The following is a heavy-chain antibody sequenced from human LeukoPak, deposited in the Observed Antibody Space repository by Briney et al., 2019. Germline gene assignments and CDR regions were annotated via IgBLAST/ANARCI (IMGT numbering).Heavy chain of an antibody. Sequence: GESLKISCKGSGYSFNSNWIAWVRRTPGKGLDWMGIIYPGDSETRYSPSFQGQVTISADKSISTAYLQWSSLKASDTAMYYCARHVSGSLSQWYFDLWGRGTLVTVSS. V-gene: IGHV5-51*01. CDR2: IYPGDSET. CDR3: ARHVSGSLSQWYFDL. D-gene: IGHD3-16*01. CDR1: GYSFNSNW. J-gene: IGHJ2*01.